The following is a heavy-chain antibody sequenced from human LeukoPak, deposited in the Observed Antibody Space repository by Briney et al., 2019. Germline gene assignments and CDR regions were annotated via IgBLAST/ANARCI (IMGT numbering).Heavy chain of an antibody. CDR2: ISGSGGST. J-gene: IGHJ4*02. CDR1: GFTFSSYA. D-gene: IGHD3-10*01. CDR3: AKAPGSGSYYNQYYFDY. Sequence: GSLRLSCAASGFTFSSYAMSWVRQAPGKGLEWVSAISGSGGSTYYADSVKGRFTISRDNSKNTLYLQMNSLRAEDTAVYYCAKAPGSGSYYNQYYFDYWGQGTLVTVSS. V-gene: IGHV3-23*01.